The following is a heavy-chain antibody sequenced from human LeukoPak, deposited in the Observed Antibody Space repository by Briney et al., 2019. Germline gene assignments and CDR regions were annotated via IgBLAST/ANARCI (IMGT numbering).Heavy chain of an antibody. CDR1: GFTFSSYW. CDR3: ARYGSGSYSWPSDAFDI. Sequence: GGSLRLSCAASGFTFSSYWMSWVRQAPGEGLEWVANIKQDGSEKYYVDSVKGRFTISRDNAKNSLYLQMNSLRAEDTAVYYCARYGSGSYSWPSDAFDIWGQGTMVTVSS. J-gene: IGHJ3*02. D-gene: IGHD3-10*01. CDR2: IKQDGSEK. V-gene: IGHV3-7*01.